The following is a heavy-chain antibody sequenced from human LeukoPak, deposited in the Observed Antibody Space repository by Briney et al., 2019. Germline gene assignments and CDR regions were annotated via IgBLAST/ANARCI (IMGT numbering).Heavy chain of an antibody. J-gene: IGHJ4*02. D-gene: IGHD3-10*01. V-gene: IGHV3-21*04. Sequence: GGSLRLSCAASGFTFSYYTMSWVRQAPGKGLEWVSSISSTGSSIYYADSVKGRFTISRDNAKNSLYLQMSSLRVEDTAVYYCAKGRPITMVRGVLFDYWGQGTLVTVSS. CDR3: AKGRPITMVRGVLFDY. CDR1: GFTFSYYT. CDR2: ISSTGSSI.